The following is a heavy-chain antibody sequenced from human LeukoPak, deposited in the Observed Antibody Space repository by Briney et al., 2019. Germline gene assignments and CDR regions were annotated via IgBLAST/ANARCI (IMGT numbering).Heavy chain of an antibody. CDR2: ISCYNGDT. V-gene: IGHV1-18*01. CDR3: ARDPTNTSGRYAFFDY. Sequence: ASVKVSCKASGYTFNHHGISWVRQAPGQGLEWLGWISCYNGDTHYAQKFQGRVTMTTDTSTTTASMELRSPRSDDTALYYCARDPTNTSGRYAFFDYWGQGTLVTVSS. CDR1: GYTFNHHG. J-gene: IGHJ4*02. D-gene: IGHD6-19*01.